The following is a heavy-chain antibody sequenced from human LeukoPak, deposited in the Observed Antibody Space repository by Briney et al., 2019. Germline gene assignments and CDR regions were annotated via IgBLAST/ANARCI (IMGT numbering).Heavy chain of an antibody. D-gene: IGHD1-7*01. J-gene: IGHJ3*02. CDR1: RFTFRSYA. Sequence: GSLRLSCAASRFTFRSYAMSWVRQAPGKGLEWVSGISGSGGTTYYVDSVKGRFTISRDNSKSTLFLQMDSLRVDDTAVYYCAKATGTGAFDIWGQGTMVTVSS. CDR2: ISGSGGTT. V-gene: IGHV3-23*01. CDR3: AKATGTGAFDI.